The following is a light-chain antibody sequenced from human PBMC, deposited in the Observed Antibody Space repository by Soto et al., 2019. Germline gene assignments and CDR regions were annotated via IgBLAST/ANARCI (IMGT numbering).Light chain of an antibody. CDR2: ATS. CDR3: HQYDSWT. J-gene: IGKJ1*01. Sequence: EIVLTQSPGTLSLSPGETAALSCRASQSVSSRYLAWYQQKSGQAPRLLIYATSSRATDIPDRFIGYGSGTDFTLTISGLEPEDFAVYYCHQYDSWTFGQGTKV. V-gene: IGKV3-20*01. CDR1: QSVSSRY.